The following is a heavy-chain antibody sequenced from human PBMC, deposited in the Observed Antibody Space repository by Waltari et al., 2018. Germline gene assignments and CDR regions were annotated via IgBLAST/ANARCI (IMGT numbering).Heavy chain of an antibody. J-gene: IGHJ5*02. CDR2: INSDGSST. D-gene: IGHD6-13*01. CDR3: ARDLGMGSSWRGNWFDP. CDR1: GFTFSSYW. Sequence: EVQLVESGGGLVQPGGSLRLSCAASGFTFSSYWMHWVRQAPGKGLVWVSRINSDGSSTSDADSVKGRFTISRDNPKNTLYLQMNSLRAEDTAVYYCARDLGMGSSWRGNWFDPWGQGTLVTVSS. V-gene: IGHV3-74*01.